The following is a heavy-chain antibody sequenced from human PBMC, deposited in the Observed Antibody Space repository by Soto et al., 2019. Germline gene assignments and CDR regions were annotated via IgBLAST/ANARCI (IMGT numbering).Heavy chain of an antibody. CDR1: GFTFSSYA. CDR2: ISYDASNK. D-gene: IGHD6-19*01. V-gene: IGHV3-30*03. J-gene: IGHJ4*02. Sequence: QVQLVESGGTVVQPGRSLRLSCAASGFTFSSYALHWVRQAPGKGLEWVTLISYDASNKYYGNSVKGRFTISRDNCENTLYPHTDSVRSEYTAVYYCARSSGWGIDYWGQGSLATVSS. CDR3: ARSSGWGIDY.